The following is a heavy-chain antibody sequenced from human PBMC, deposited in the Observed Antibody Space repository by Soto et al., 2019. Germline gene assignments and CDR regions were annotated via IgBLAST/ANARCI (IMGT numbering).Heavy chain of an antibody. V-gene: IGHV3-43*01. D-gene: IGHD3-22*01. CDR3: AKDLYYYDSSGYYYSYYGMDV. Sequence: GGSLRLSCAASGFTFDDYTMHWVRQAPGKGLEWVSLISWDGGSTYYADSVKGRFTISRDNSKNSLYLQMNSLRTEDTALYYCAKDLYYYDSSGYYYSYYGMDVWGQGTTVTVSS. J-gene: IGHJ6*02. CDR1: GFTFDDYT. CDR2: ISWDGGST.